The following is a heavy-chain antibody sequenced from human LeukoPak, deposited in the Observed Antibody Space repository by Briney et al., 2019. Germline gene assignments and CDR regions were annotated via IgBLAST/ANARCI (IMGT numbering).Heavy chain of an antibody. V-gene: IGHV3-21*01. CDR1: GFTFSSYS. CDR3: ARGMGPYDYVWGSYRFDY. J-gene: IGHJ4*02. Sequence: GGSLRLSCAASGFTFSSYSMNWVRQPPGKGLEWVSSISSSSSYIYYADSVKGRFTISRDNAKNSLYLQMNSLRAEDTAVYYCARGMGPYDYVWGSYRFDYWGQGTLVTVSS. CDR2: ISSSSSYI. D-gene: IGHD3-16*02.